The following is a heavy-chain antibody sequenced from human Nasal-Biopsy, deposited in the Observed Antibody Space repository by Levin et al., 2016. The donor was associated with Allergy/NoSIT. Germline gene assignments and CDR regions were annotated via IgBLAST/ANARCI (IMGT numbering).Heavy chain of an antibody. V-gene: IGHV3-9*01. CDR3: AKRGHDCSGDKCYSIDAFDL. CDR1: GFAIGGYA. Sequence: SLRLSCAASGFAIGGYAMHWVRQGPGKGLDGVSGISGNTLASGYADSVRGRFWISRDNAKNLVYLQMNSLSADDTASYYCAKRGHDCSGDKCYSIDAFDLWGQGTIVVISS. J-gene: IGHJ3*01. CDR2: ISGNTLAS. D-gene: IGHD2-15*01.